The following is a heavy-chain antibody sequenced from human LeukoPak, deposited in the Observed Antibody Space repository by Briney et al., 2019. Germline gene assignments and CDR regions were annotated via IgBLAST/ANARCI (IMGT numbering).Heavy chain of an antibody. V-gene: IGHV4-31*03. D-gene: IGHD3-10*01. CDR3: ARRGGSGSYYSIGY. CDR1: GGSISSGGYY. Sequence: TSETLSLTCTVSGGSISSGGYYWSWIRQHPGKGLEWIGYICYSGSTYYNPSLKSRVTISVDTSKNQFSLKLSSVTAADTAVYYCARRGGSGSYYSIGYWGQGTLVTVSS. J-gene: IGHJ4*02. CDR2: ICYSGST.